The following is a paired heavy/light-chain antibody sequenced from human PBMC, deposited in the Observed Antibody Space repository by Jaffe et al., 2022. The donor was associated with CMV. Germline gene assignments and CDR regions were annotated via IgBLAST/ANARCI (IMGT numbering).Heavy chain of an antibody. Sequence: EVQLVESGGGLVKPGGSLRLSCAASGFTFSSYSMNWVRQAPGKGLEWVSSISSSSSYIYYADSVKGRFTISRDNAKNSLYLQMNSLRAEDTAVYYCARDGSYDDSSGYPTFGDYWGQGTLVTVSS. V-gene: IGHV3-21*01. CDR2: ISSSSSYI. D-gene: IGHD3-22*01. CDR1: GFTFSSYS. CDR3: ARDGSYDDSSGYPTFGDY. J-gene: IGHJ4*02.
Light chain of an antibody. V-gene: IGKV2-30*02. CDR3: MQGTHWPPWT. CDR2: KVS. Sequence: DVVMTQSPLSLPVTLGQPASISCRSSQSLVHSDGNTYLNWFQQRPGQSPRRLIYKVSNRDSGVPDRFSGSGSGTDFTLKISRVEAEDVGVYYCMQGTHWPPWTFGQGTKVEIK. CDR1: QSLVHSDGNTY. J-gene: IGKJ1*01.